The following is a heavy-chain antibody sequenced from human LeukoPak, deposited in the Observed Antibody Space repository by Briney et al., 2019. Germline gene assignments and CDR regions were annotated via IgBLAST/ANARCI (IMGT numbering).Heavy chain of an antibody. CDR1: GGSISNHY. CDR2: IYYSGST. Sequence: PSETLSLTCTVSGGSISNHYWSWIRQPPGKGLEWIGYIYYSGSTKYNPSLKSRVAISVDTSKSQFSLKLSSVTAADTAVYYCARERGGASPNWFDPWGQGALVTVSS. V-gene: IGHV4-59*11. J-gene: IGHJ5*02. D-gene: IGHD3-10*01. CDR3: ARERGGASPNWFDP.